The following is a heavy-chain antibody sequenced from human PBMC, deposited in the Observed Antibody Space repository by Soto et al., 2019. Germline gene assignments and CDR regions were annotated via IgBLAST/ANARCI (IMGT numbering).Heavy chain of an antibody. V-gene: IGHV3-74*01. D-gene: IGHD3-22*01. CDR2: INSEGTRA. Sequence: GGSLRLSCAASGFTFSDYWMHWVRQVPEKGLVWVSHINSEGTRANYADSVEGRFTISRDNANNTLYLQMNSLRADDTAVYFCVRFSSGRSPNATDVWGQGTTVTVS. J-gene: IGHJ6*02. CDR3: VRFSSGRSPNATDV. CDR1: GFTFSDYW.